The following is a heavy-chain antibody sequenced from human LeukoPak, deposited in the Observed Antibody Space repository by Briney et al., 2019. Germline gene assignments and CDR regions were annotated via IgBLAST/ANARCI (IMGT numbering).Heavy chain of an antibody. CDR1: GGSISSYY. CDR3: AGGFKYYYDSSGYPQY. D-gene: IGHD3-22*01. Sequence: SETLSLTCTVSGGSISSYYWSWIRQPAGKGLEWIGRIYTSGSTNYNPSLKSRVTMSVDTSKNQFSLKLSSVTAADTAVYYCAGGFKYYYDSSGYPQYWGQGTLVTVSS. V-gene: IGHV4-4*07. J-gene: IGHJ4*02. CDR2: IYTSGST.